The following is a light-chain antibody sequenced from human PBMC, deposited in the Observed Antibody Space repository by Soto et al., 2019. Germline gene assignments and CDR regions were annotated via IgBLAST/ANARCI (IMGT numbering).Light chain of an antibody. V-gene: IGLV2-14*01. CDR2: EVS. CDR3: SSYTISNTHV. CDR1: SSDVGGYDY. J-gene: IGLJ2*01. Sequence: QSALTQPASVSGSPGQSITISCTGTSSDVGGYDYVSWYQQYLGKAPKLMIYEVSNRPSGVSNRFSGSKSGNTASLTISGLQAEDEGDYYCSSYTISNTHVFGGGTKVTVL.